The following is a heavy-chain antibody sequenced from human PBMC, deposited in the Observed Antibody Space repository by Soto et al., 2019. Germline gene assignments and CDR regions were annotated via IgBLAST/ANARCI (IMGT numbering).Heavy chain of an antibody. CDR2: IYNSGST. CDR3: ARSAIGGLFDY. Sequence: QVQLQESGPGLVKPSETLSLTCTVSGGSISSYYWSWIRQPPGKGLEWIGYIYNSGSTNYNPSLKSRVTISVDTSKNPVSLKLSSVTAADTAVYYCARSAIGGLFDYWGQGTLVTVSS. CDR1: GGSISSYY. V-gene: IGHV4-59*01. D-gene: IGHD3-16*01. J-gene: IGHJ4*02.